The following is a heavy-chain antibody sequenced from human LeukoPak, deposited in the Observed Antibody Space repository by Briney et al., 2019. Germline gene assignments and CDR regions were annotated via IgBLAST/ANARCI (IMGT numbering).Heavy chain of an antibody. CDR2: ISGSGGRT. D-gene: IGHD1-26*01. CDR1: GFTFSSYA. J-gene: IGHJ4*02. Sequence: TGGSLRLSCAASGFTFSSYAMSWVRQAPGKGLEWVSAISGSGGRTYYADSVKGRFTISRDNSMDTLYLQMNSLRADDTAVYYCAKGARWELPLDCWGQGTLVTVSS. CDR3: AKGARWELPLDC. V-gene: IGHV3-23*01.